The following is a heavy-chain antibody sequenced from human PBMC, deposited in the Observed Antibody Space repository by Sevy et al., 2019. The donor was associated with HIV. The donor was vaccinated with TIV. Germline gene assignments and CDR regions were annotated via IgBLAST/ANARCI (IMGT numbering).Heavy chain of an antibody. CDR1: GFTFSSYA. V-gene: IGHV3-23*01. CDR3: AKHSANYDTSGYSS. Sequence: GGSLRLSCAASGFTFSSYAMSWVRQAPGKGLEWVSVISGGGVSTYYAESVKGRFTISRDNYKNTLYLQMNSLRAEDTAGYYCAKHSANYDTSGYSSWGQGTLVTVSS. D-gene: IGHD3-22*01. CDR2: ISGGGVST. J-gene: IGHJ5*02.